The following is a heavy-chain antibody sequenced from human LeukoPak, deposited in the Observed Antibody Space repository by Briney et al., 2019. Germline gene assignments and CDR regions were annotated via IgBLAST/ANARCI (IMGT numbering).Heavy chain of an antibody. CDR3: ARELDDAFDI. D-gene: IGHD3-3*01. V-gene: IGHV3-48*01. Sequence: GGSLRLSCAASGFTFSSYSMSWVRQAPGKGLEWVSNISSSSGNFDYADSVKGRFTISRDNAKNSLYLQMNSLRAEDTALYYCARELDDAFDIWGQGTMVTVSS. CDR1: GFTFSSYS. J-gene: IGHJ3*02. CDR2: ISSSSGNF.